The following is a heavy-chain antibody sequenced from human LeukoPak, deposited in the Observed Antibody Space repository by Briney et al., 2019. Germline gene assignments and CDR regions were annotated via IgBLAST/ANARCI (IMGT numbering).Heavy chain of an antibody. CDR2: IKSKTDGGTT. V-gene: IGHV3-15*01. CDR1: GFTFSNAW. D-gene: IGHD6-13*01. Sequence: GGSLRLSCAASGFTFSNAWMSWVRQAPGKGLEWVGRIKSKTDGGTTDYAAPVKGRFTISRDDSKNTLYLQMNSLKTEDTAVYYCTTDGSIAAAGTKPTRFDPWGQGTLATVSS. CDR3: TTDGSIAAAGTKPTRFDP. J-gene: IGHJ5*02.